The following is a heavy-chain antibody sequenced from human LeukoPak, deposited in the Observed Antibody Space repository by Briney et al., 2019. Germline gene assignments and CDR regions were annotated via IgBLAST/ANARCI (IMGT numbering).Heavy chain of an antibody. CDR3: ATEADDGTYGGWFDP. Sequence: GGSLRLSCAASGFTFSSYSMNWVRQAPGKGLEWVASIREDGSEKTSVDSVKGRFTISRDNAKNSVYLQMDSLRGEDTAVYYCATEADDGTYGGWFDPWGQGTQVTVSS. CDR1: GFTFSSYS. D-gene: IGHD4-17*01. V-gene: IGHV3-7*01. CDR2: IREDGSEK. J-gene: IGHJ5*02.